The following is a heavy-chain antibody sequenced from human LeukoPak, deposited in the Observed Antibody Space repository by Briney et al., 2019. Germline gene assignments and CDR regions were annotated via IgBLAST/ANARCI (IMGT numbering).Heavy chain of an antibody. CDR3: AKDDQRWLTFFDY. J-gene: IGHJ4*02. V-gene: IGHV3-23*01. D-gene: IGHD5-24*01. Sequence: PGGSLRLSCAASGFTFSSYAMSWVRQAPGEGLEWVSAISGSGGSTYYADSVKGRFTISRDNSRNTLYPQMNSLRAEDTAVYYCAKDDQRWLTFFDYWGQGTLVTVSS. CDR2: ISGSGGST. CDR1: GFTFSSYA.